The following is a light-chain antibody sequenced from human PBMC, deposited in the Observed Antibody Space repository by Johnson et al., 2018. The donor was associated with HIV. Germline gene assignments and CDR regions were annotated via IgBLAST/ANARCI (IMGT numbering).Light chain of an antibody. J-gene: IGLJ1*01. CDR3: GRWDDSLSTYV. V-gene: IGLV1-51*01. CDR1: SSNIGNNY. CDR2: DNN. Sequence: QSVLTQPPSVSAAPGQKVTISCSGSSSNIGNNYVSWYQQLPGTAPKLLIYDNNKRPSGIPDRFSGSKSGTSATLGITGLQTGDEADYYCGRWDDSLSTYVFRTGTKGTVL.